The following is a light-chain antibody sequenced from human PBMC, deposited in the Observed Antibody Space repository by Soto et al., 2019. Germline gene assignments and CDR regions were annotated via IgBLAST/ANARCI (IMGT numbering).Light chain of an antibody. CDR1: QTVRNNY. J-gene: IGKJ4*01. V-gene: IGKV3-20*01. Sequence: IVLTHFPGTLSCSPGEIAALSFRASQTVRNNYLAWYQQKPGQAPRLLIYDASSRATGIPDRFSGGGSGTDFTLTISRLEPEDFAVYYCQQFSSYPLTFGGGTKVDIK. CDR2: DAS. CDR3: QQFSSYPLT.